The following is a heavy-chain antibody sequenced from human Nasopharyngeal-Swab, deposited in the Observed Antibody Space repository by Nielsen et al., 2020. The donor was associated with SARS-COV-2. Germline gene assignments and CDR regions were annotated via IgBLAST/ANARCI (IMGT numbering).Heavy chain of an antibody. CDR1: GGSISSYY. CDR2: IYYSGST. Sequence: SETLSLTCTVSGGSISSYYWSWIRQPPGKGLEWIGYIYYSGSTNYNPSLKSRVTISVDTSKNQFSLKLSSVTAADTAVYYCARGDSSVDTAMAEKYYYYYYMDVWGKGTTVTVSS. J-gene: IGHJ6*03. CDR3: ARGDSSVDTAMAEKYYYYYYMDV. V-gene: IGHV4-59*01. D-gene: IGHD5-18*01.